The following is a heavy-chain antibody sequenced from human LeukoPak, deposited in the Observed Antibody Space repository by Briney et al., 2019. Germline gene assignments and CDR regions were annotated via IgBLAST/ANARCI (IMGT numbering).Heavy chain of an antibody. CDR2: ISAYNGNT. CDR1: GYTFTSYG. Sequence: ASVKVSCKASGYTFTSYGISWVRQAPGQVLEWMGWISAYNGNTNYAQKLQGRVTMTTDTSTSTAYMELRSLRSDDTAVYYCARDTYYYDSSGYWGLDYWGQGTLVTVSS. CDR3: ARDTYYYDSSGYWGLDY. J-gene: IGHJ4*02. D-gene: IGHD3-22*01. V-gene: IGHV1-18*01.